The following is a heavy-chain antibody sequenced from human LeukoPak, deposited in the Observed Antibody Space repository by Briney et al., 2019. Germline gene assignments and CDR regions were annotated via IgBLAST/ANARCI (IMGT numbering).Heavy chain of an antibody. CDR3: ARATTYYYDSSGRPDPLDY. Sequence: PSGTLSLTCAVYGVSISSDNWWTWVRQAPGKGLEWVSSISSSSSYIYYADSVKGRFTISRDNAKNSLYLQMNSLRAEDTAVYYCARATTYYYDSSGRPDPLDYWGQGTLVTVSS. J-gene: IGHJ4*02. CDR1: GVSISSDNW. V-gene: IGHV3-21*01. D-gene: IGHD3-22*01. CDR2: ISSSSSYI.